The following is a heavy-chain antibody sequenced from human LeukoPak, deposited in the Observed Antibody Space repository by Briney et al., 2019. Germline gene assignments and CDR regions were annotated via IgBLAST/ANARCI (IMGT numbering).Heavy chain of an antibody. CDR1: GFTFSSYG. D-gene: IGHD4-23*01. Sequence: PGGTLRLSCAASGFTFSSYGMTWVRQAPGKGLEWVSAISDSGGRTFYADSVKGRFTISRDNSRNALYLQLSRLRVDDTAFYYCPKPLLTPGNWGPGTLVTVSS. V-gene: IGHV3-23*01. CDR2: ISDSGGRT. CDR3: PKPLLTPGN. J-gene: IGHJ4*02.